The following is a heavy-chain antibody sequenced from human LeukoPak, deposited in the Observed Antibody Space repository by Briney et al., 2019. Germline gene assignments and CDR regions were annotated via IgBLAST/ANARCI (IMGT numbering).Heavy chain of an antibody. CDR3: STRDQSRTDVVPPDY. CDR1: GDSISNRNC. D-gene: IGHD5/OR15-5a*01. CDR2: IYHNGAT. Sequence: SETLSLTCTVSGDSISNRNCWTWVRQPPGKGLEWIGEIYHNGATNYKPSLESRVTMSLDKSKNQFSLKLNSVTAADTAIYYCSTRDQSRTDVVPPDYWGQGTLVTVSS. J-gene: IGHJ4*02. V-gene: IGHV4-4*02.